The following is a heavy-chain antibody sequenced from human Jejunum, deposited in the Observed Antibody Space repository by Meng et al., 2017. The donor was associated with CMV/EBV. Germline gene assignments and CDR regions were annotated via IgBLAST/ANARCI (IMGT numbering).Heavy chain of an antibody. CDR3: AKDSDSSTWYGNHYYGMDV. CDR2: ISAGGGT. CDR1: YS. D-gene: IGHD6-13*01. Sequence: YSMVWVRQAPGKGLDWVSSISAGGGTSGADSVKGRFIISRDNSKNTLYLQMNSLRAEDTAVYYCAKDSDSSTWYGNHYYGMDVWGQGTTVTVSS. V-gene: IGHV3-23*01. J-gene: IGHJ6*02.